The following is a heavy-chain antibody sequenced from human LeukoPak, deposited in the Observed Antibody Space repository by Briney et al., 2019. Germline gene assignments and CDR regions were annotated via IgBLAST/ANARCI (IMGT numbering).Heavy chain of an antibody. J-gene: IGHJ6*03. Sequence: SETLSLTCTVSGGSISSYYWSWIRQPAGKGLEWIGRIYTSGSTNYNPSLKSRVTMSVDTSKNQFSLKLSSVTAADTVVYYCARDGYYDFWSGYNYYYYYMDVWGKGTTVTVSS. CDR3: ARDGYYDFWSGYNYYYYYMDV. V-gene: IGHV4-4*07. D-gene: IGHD3-3*01. CDR2: IYTSGST. CDR1: GGSISSYY.